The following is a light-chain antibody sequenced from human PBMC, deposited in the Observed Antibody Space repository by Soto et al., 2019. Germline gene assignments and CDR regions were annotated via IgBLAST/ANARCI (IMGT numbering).Light chain of an antibody. CDR2: AAS. V-gene: IGKV1-8*01. J-gene: IGKJ3*01. CDR1: QGISSY. CDR3: QQYYSYPFT. Sequence: AIRMTQSPSSFSASTGDRVTITCRASQGISSYLAWYQQKPGKAPKLLIYAASTLQSGVPSRFSGSGSGTDLTITISCLQSEDFETYYCQQYYSYPFTFGPGTKVDIK.